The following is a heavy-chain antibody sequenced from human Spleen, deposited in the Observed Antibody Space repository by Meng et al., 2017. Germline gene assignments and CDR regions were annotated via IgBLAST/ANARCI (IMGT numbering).Heavy chain of an antibody. Sequence: GEALKISCAASGFTFSGHWMHWVRQAPGKGLVWVSRINTDGSTTTYADSVKGRFTISSDNAKNTLYLQMNSLRAEDTAVYYCTNYRLNHWGQGTLVTVSS. D-gene: IGHD1-26*01. V-gene: IGHV3-74*01. J-gene: IGHJ1*01. CDR3: TNYRLNH. CDR1: GFTFSGHW. CDR2: INTDGSTT.